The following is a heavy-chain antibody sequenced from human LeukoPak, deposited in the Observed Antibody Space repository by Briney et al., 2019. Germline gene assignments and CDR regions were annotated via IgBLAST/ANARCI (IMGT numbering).Heavy chain of an antibody. Sequence: PSETLSLTCAVSGGSISNSNWWTWVRQPPGKGLEWIGEIHHSGSTNYSPSLKSRVTISVDTSKNQFSLKLSSVTAADTAVYYCARVWQQLDWPTNYYGMDVWGQGTTVTVSS. CDR3: ARVWQQLDWPTNYYGMDV. CDR1: GGSISNSNW. V-gene: IGHV4-4*02. CDR2: IHHSGST. J-gene: IGHJ6*02. D-gene: IGHD6-13*01.